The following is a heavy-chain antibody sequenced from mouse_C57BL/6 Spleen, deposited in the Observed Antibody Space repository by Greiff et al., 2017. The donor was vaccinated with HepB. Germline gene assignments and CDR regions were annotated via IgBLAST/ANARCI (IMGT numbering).Heavy chain of an antibody. CDR3: ARYYYGSWYFDV. CDR1: GYAFSSYW. J-gene: IGHJ1*03. CDR2: IYPGDGDT. V-gene: IGHV1-80*01. Sequence: VQLQQSGAELVKPGASVKISCKASGYAFSSYWMNWVKQRPGKGLEWIGQIYPGDGDTNYNGKFKGKATLTADKSSSTAYMQLSSLTSEDSAVYFCARYYYGSWYFDVWGTGTTVTVSS. D-gene: IGHD1-1*01.